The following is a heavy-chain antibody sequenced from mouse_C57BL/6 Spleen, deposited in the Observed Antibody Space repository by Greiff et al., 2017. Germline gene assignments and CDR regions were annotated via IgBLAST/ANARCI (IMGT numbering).Heavy chain of an antibody. V-gene: IGHV1-18*01. D-gene: IGHD1-1*01. Sequence: VQLKQSGPELVKPGASVKIPCKASGYTFTDYNMDWVKQSHGKSLEWIGDINPNNGGTIYNQKFKGQATLTVDNSSSTAYMELRSLTSEDTEVYYCARPSSSSYYAMDYWGQGTSVTVSS. CDR2: INPNNGGT. J-gene: IGHJ4*01. CDR3: ARPSSSSYYAMDY. CDR1: GYTFTDYN.